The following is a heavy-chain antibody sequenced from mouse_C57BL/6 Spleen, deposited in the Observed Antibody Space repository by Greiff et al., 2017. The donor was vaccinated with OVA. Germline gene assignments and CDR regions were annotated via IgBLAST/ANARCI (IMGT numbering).Heavy chain of an antibody. CDR1: GYSITSGYY. CDR2: ISYDGSN. Sequence: ESGPGLVKPSQSLSLTCSVTGYSITSGYYWNWIRQFPGNKLEWMGYISYDGSNNYNPSLKNRISITRDTSKNQFFLKLNSVTTEDTATYYCARVTGWADYWGQGTTLTVSS. J-gene: IGHJ2*01. CDR3: ARVTGWADY. V-gene: IGHV3-6*01. D-gene: IGHD3-1*01.